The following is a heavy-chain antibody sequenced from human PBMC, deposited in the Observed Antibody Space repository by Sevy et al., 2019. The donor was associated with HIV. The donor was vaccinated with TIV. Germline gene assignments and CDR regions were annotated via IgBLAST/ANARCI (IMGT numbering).Heavy chain of an antibody. V-gene: IGHV4-59*01. D-gene: IGHD3-16*01. J-gene: IGHJ6*02. Sequence: SETLSLTCTVSGGSISSYYWNWIRQPPGKGLGWIGYIYYSGRTNYNPALKSRVTISVDTFKNQFSLKLSSVTAADTAVYYCARAGGSTDWGMDVWGQGTTVTVSS. CDR3: ARAGGSTDWGMDV. CDR2: IYYSGRT. CDR1: GGSISSYY.